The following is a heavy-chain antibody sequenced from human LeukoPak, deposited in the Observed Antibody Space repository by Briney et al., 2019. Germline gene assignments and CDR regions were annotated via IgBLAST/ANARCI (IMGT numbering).Heavy chain of an antibody. CDR3: ARGGTYRSYWYFDL. V-gene: IGHV3-74*01. J-gene: IGHJ2*01. Sequence: GGSLRLSCAASGFTFSSYWMHWVRQAPGKGLVWVSRINSDGSSTSYADSVKGRFTISRDNAKNTLYLQMNSLRAEDTAVYYCARGGTYRSYWYFDLWGRGTLVTVSS. CDR2: INSDGSST. CDR1: GFTFSSYW. D-gene: IGHD3-16*02.